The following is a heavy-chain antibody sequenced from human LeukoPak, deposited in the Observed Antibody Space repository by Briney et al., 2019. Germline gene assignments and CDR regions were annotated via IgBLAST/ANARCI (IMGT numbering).Heavy chain of an antibody. CDR2: IYYSGST. D-gene: IGHD6-19*01. J-gene: IGHJ4*02. CDR1: GGSISSSSYY. V-gene: IGHV4-39*01. Sequence: SETLSLTCTVSGGSISSSSYYWGWIRQPPGKGLEWIGSIYYSGSTYYNPSLKSRVTISVDTSKNQFSLKLSSVTAADTAVYYCAKFSSSGWSRSTNRWGQGTLVTVSS. CDR3: AKFSSSGWSRSTNR.